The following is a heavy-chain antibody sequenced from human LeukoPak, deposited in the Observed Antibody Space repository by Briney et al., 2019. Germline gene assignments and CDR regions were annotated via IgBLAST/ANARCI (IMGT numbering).Heavy chain of an antibody. Sequence: ASVKVSCKASGYTFTGYYMHWVRQAPGQGLEWMGWINPNSGGTNYAQKFQGRVTMTRDTSISTAYMELSRLRSDDTAVYYCARVGNSGYDFMASNWYFDLWGRGTLVTVSS. V-gene: IGHV1-2*02. CDR3: ARVGNSGYDFMASNWYFDL. J-gene: IGHJ2*01. CDR1: GYTFTGYY. D-gene: IGHD5-12*01. CDR2: INPNSGGT.